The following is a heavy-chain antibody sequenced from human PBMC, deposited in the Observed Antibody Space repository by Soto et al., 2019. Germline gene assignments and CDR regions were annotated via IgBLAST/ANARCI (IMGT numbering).Heavy chain of an antibody. D-gene: IGHD6-13*01. CDR2: ISWNSGSI. CDR3: AKGRTVAAAGIPTYYFDY. J-gene: IGHJ4*02. Sequence: GGSLRLSCAASGFTFDDYAMHWVRQAPGKGLEWVSGISWNSGSIGYADSVKGRFTISRDNAKNSLYLQMNSLRAEDTALYYCAKGRTVAAAGIPTYYFDYWGQGTLVTVSS. CDR1: GFTFDDYA. V-gene: IGHV3-9*01.